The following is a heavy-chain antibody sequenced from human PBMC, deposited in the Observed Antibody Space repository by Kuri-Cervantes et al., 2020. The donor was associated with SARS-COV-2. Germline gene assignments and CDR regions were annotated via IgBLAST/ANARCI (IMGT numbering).Heavy chain of an antibody. Sequence: GESLKISCEVSGFSVTSNYISWVRQAPGKGLEWVSSISSISSFIYYADAVKGRFTISRDNAKNSLYLQMNSLRAEDTAVYYCAKDPRIAAPFDYWGQGTLVTVSS. D-gene: IGHD6-6*01. CDR1: GFSVTSNY. CDR2: ISSISSFI. CDR3: AKDPRIAAPFDY. J-gene: IGHJ4*02. V-gene: IGHV3-21*04.